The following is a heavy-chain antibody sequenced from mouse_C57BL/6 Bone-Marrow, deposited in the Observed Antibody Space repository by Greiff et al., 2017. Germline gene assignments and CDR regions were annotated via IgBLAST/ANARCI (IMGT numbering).Heavy chain of an antibody. D-gene: IGHD1-1*01. J-gene: IGHJ4*01. Sequence: EVKLMESEGGLVQPGSSMKLSCTASGFTFSDYYMAWVRQVPEKGLEWVANINYDGSSTYYLDSLKSRFIISRDNAKNILYLQMSSLKSEDTATYYCARDRGLRSGFIGAMDYWGQGTSVTVSS. CDR3: ARDRGLRSGFIGAMDY. CDR1: GFTFSDYY. CDR2: INYDGSST. V-gene: IGHV5-16*01.